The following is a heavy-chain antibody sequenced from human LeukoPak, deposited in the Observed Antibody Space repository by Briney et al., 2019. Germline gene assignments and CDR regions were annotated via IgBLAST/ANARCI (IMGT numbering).Heavy chain of an antibody. Sequence: GGTLRLSCAASGFTLRSYGMSWVRQAPGKGLEWVSSISNSDGSTYYADSVKGRFTISRDNSKNTMYLQMNSLRAEDTAVYYCAKGGRSGYDHLAYWGQGTLVTVSS. CDR1: GFTLRSYG. V-gene: IGHV3-23*01. J-gene: IGHJ4*02. D-gene: IGHD5-12*01. CDR2: ISNSDGST. CDR3: AKGGRSGYDHLAY.